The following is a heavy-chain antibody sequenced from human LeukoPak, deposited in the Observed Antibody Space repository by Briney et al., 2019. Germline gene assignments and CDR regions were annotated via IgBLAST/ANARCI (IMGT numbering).Heavy chain of an antibody. CDR1: GFTFSIYA. CDR2: ISGRGGST. J-gene: IGHJ2*01. D-gene: IGHD5-18*01. Sequence: GGSLRLSCAASGFTFSIYAMSWVRQAPGKGLEWASAISGRGGSTYYADSVKGRFTISRDNSKNTLYLQMNSLRAEDTAVYYCAKDRGTAMVTPNWYFDLWGRGTLVTVSS. CDR3: AKDRGTAMVTPNWYFDL. V-gene: IGHV3-23*01.